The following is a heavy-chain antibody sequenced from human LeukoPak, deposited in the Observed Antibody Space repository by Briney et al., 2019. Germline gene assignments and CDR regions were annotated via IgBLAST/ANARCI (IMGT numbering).Heavy chain of an antibody. Sequence: GGSLRLSCAASGFTFSSYGMSWVRQAPGKGLEWVSAISGSGGSTYYADSVKGRFTISRDNSKNTLYLQMNSLRAEDTAVYYCAKARSGYDKGGYFDYWGQGTLVTVSS. CDR3: AKARSGYDKGGYFDY. CDR2: ISGSGGST. CDR1: GFTFSSYG. D-gene: IGHD5-12*01. J-gene: IGHJ4*02. V-gene: IGHV3-23*01.